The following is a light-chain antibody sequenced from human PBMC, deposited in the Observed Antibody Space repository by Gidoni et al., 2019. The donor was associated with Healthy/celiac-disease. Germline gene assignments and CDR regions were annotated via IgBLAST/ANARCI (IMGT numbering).Light chain of an antibody. Sequence: QSVLTQPPSVSGAPGQRVTISCTGSSSNIGAGYDVHWYQQLPGTAPKLLIYGNSNRPSGVPDRFSGSKSGTSASLAITGLQAEDGADYYCQSYDSSLSALWVVGGGTKLTVL. CDR1: SSNIGAGYD. J-gene: IGLJ3*02. V-gene: IGLV1-40*01. CDR3: QSYDSSLSALWV. CDR2: GNS.